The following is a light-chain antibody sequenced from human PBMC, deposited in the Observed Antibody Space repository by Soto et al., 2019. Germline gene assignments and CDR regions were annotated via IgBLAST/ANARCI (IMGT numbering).Light chain of an antibody. CDR3: MQALQTPVT. CDR1: ESLLHTTGYNY. CDR2: LGS. V-gene: IGKV2-28*01. Sequence: EIVLTQSPLSLPVAPGEPASISCRSSESLLHTTGYNYLDWYLQKPGQSPQLLIYLGSNRASGVPDRFSGSGSGTHFTLRIRRVEADDVGVYYCMQALQTPVTFGGGTKVEIK. J-gene: IGKJ4*01.